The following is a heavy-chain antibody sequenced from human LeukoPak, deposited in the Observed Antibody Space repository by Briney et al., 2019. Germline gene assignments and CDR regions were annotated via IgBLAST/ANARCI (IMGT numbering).Heavy chain of an antibody. CDR3: ASDNRYGYDF. Sequence: GGSLRLSCAASGFTFSDYFMSWIRQAPGKGLEWVAYMGGNGVSINYADSVKGRFTISRDNTKNSLYLQMNSLRAEDTAVYYCASDNRYGYDFWGQGTLFTVSS. CDR1: GFTFSDYF. V-gene: IGHV3-11*01. J-gene: IGHJ4*02. D-gene: IGHD5-18*01. CDR2: MGGNGVSI.